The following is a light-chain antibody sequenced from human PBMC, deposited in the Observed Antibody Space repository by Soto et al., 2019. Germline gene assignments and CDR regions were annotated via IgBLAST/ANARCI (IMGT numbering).Light chain of an antibody. Sequence: EIVMTQSPAALFVSLGERVTLSRRASQSVGKNLAWYQQRPGQGPRLLIFAAADRATDIPVRFSGSGSGTDFTLTISSLQSEDSAIYYCQQYNNWPPWTFGRGTK. V-gene: IGKV3-15*01. CDR1: QSVGKN. CDR2: AAA. J-gene: IGKJ1*01. CDR3: QQYNNWPPWT.